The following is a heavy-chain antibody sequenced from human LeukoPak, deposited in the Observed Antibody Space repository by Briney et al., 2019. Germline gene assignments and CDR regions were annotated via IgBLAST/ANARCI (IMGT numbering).Heavy chain of an antibody. D-gene: IGHD5-18*01. CDR3: ARGHGYSYGKGSYFDY. Sequence: ASVKVSCKASGYTFTSYSMHWVLQAPGQGLEWMGIINPSGGSTSYAQKFQGRVTMTRDTSTSTVYMELSSLRSEDTAVYYCARGHGYSYGKGSYFDYWGQGTLVTVSS. V-gene: IGHV1-46*01. CDR2: INPSGGST. J-gene: IGHJ4*02. CDR1: GYTFTSYS.